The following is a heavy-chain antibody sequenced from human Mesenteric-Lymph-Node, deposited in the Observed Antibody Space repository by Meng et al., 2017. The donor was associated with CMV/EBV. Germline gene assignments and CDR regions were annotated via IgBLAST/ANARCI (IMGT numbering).Heavy chain of an antibody. J-gene: IGHJ4*02. CDR3: ARARSGSYYEHDY. CDR1: GSSFTSYW. Sequence: GGSLRPSCKGSGSSFTSYWTGWVRQMPGKGLEWMGITYPGDSDTRYSPSFQGQVTISANKSISTAYLQWSSLKASDTAMYYCARARSGSYYEHDYWGQGTLVTVSS. CDR2: TYPGDSDT. D-gene: IGHD1-26*01. V-gene: IGHV5-51*01.